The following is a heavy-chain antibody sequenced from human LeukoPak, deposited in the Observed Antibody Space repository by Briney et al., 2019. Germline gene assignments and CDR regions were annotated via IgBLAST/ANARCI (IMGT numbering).Heavy chain of an antibody. CDR1: GVSISGQW. Sequence: GESLRLSCVASGVSISGQWMNWVRQAPGQGLEWVANIKHDGSEEYYVDSVKGRFTISRDGGRNSVSLQMNSVRAEDTAVYYCGYTNNFYHWGQGTLVVVSS. D-gene: IGHD3-16*02. CDR3: GYTNNFYH. CDR2: IKHDGSEE. V-gene: IGHV3-7*01. J-gene: IGHJ4*02.